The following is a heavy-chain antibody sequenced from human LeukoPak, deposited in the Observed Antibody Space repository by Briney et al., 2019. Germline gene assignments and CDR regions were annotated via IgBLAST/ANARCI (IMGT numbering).Heavy chain of an antibody. D-gene: IGHD4-11*01. CDR3: TTDGYSKPNFDY. V-gene: IGHV3-15*01. J-gene: IGHJ4*02. CDR2: IKSKTDGGTT. CDR1: GFTFSSHG. Sequence: GGSLRLSCAASGFTFSSHGMHWVRQAPGKGLEWVGRIKSKTDGGTTDYAAPVKGRFTISRDDSKNTLYLQMNSLKTEDTAVYYCTTDGYSKPNFDYWGQGTLVTVSS.